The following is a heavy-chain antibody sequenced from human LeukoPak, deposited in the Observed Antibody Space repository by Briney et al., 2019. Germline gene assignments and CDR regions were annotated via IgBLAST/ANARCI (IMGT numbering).Heavy chain of an antibody. CDR3: ARGGGGGHVLWFGRGDWFDP. V-gene: IGHV3-21*01. J-gene: IGHJ5*02. D-gene: IGHD3-10*01. CDR1: GFTFSSYS. Sequence: GASLRLSCAASGFTFSSYSMNWVRQAPGKGLEWVSSISSSSSYIYYADSVKGRFTISRDNAKNSLYLQMNSLRAEDTAVYYCARGGGGGHVLWFGRGDWFDPWGQGTLVTVSS. CDR2: ISSSSSYI.